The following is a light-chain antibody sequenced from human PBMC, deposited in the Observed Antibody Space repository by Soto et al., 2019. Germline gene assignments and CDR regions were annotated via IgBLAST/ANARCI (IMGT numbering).Light chain of an antibody. J-gene: IGKJ1*01. CDR3: LQYHNLWA. CDR2: DTS. CDR1: QSISTN. V-gene: IGKV3-15*01. Sequence: ETVMMQSPGTLSVSPVDRSTLSFRASQSISTNLAWYQQKPGQPPRLLIYDTSTRATGVPARFSGSGSGTEFTLTISSLQSEDFTVYSCLQYHNLWAFGQGTKVDIK.